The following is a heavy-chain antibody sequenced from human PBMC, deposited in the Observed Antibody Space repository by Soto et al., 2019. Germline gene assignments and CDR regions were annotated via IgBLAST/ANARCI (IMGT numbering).Heavy chain of an antibody. V-gene: IGHV1-18*01. J-gene: IGHJ4*02. CDR1: GYTFTSYG. CDR2: ISAHNGNT. CDR3: ARGRYGDY. D-gene: IGHD1-1*01. Sequence: PSVKVSCKGSGYTFTSYGITWVRQAPGQGLEWMGWISAHNGNTNYAQKLQGRVTVTTDTSTSTAYMELRSLRSDDTAVYYCARGRYGDYWGQGALVTVSS.